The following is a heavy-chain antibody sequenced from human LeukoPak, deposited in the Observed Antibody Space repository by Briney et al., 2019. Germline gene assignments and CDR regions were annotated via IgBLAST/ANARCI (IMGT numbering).Heavy chain of an antibody. CDR3: AKDLSRGYS. D-gene: IGHD5-18*01. CDR1: GFTFSSHS. Sequence: GGSLRLSCVASGFTFSSHSMTWVRQAPGKGLEWVSYISSSSRTIYYADSVKGRFTISRDNAKNTLYLQMNSLRAEDTAVYYCAKDLSRGYSWGQGTLVTVSS. CDR2: ISSSSRTI. V-gene: IGHV3-48*01. J-gene: IGHJ4*02.